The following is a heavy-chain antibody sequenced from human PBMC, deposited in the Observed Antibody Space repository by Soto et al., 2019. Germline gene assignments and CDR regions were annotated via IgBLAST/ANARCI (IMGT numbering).Heavy chain of an antibody. Sequence: EMRLLESGGGSVSPGASARLSCLTSGFMFENYAMSWVRQSPARGLEWVAAISGSGHATYYTQSVRGRFTISRDKSKKAVFLQMNNLRTEDTAIYYCARGRYFDASGGCANYWGLGTLVTVSP. CDR1: GFMFENYA. V-gene: IGHV3-23*01. CDR2: ISGSGHAT. CDR3: ARGRYFDASGGCANY. D-gene: IGHD5-12*01. J-gene: IGHJ4*02.